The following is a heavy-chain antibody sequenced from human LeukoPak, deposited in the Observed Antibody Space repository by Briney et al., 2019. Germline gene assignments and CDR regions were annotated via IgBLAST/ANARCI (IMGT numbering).Heavy chain of an antibody. D-gene: IGHD3-10*01. V-gene: IGHV3-23*01. CDR2: ISGRGGST. Sequence: GGSLLLSCAASGFTFSSYAMSWVRQAPGKGLEWFSAISGRGGSTYYSDSVRGRFTISRDNSKNTLYLQMNSLRAEDTAVYYCAKDRGTMVRGVMNYWGQGPLVTVSS. CDR3: AKDRGTMVRGVMNY. J-gene: IGHJ4*02. CDR1: GFTFSSYA.